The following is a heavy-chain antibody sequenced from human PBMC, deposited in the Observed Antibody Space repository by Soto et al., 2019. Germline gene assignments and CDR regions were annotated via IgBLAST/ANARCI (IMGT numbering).Heavy chain of an antibody. CDR3: ARVAEGGQHPWN. D-gene: IGHD6-13*01. Sequence: PSETLSLTCTVSGGSISSGGYYWSWIRQHPGKGLEWIGYIYYSGSTYYNPSLKSRVTMSVDTSKNQFSLKLSSVTAADTAVYYCARVAEGGQHPWNWGQGTLVTVSS. V-gene: IGHV4-31*02. J-gene: IGHJ4*02. CDR2: IYYSGST. CDR1: GGSISSGGYY.